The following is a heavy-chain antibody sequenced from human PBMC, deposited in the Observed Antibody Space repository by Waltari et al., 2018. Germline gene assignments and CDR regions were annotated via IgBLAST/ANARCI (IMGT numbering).Heavy chain of an antibody. CDR3: ARVILGSQKRIAAAGHPRRPVAFDI. CDR2: IYYRWST. J-gene: IGHJ3*02. Sequence: QVQLQESGPGLVKPSETLSLTCTVSGGSISSYYWSWIRQPPGKGLEWIGYIYYRWSTNYNPALKSRVTISVDTAKNQFSLKRSSVTAADTAVYYCARVILGSQKRIAAAGHPRRPVAFDIWGQGTMVTVSS. V-gene: IGHV4-59*01. D-gene: IGHD6-13*01. CDR1: GGSISSYY.